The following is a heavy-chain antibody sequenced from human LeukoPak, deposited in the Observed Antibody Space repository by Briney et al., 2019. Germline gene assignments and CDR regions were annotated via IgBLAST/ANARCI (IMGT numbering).Heavy chain of an antibody. Sequence: GGSPRLSCAASGFTFSDYYMSWIRQAPGKGLEWLSYITNSGSTIHYADSVKGRFTISRDNANNSLYLQMNSLRAEDTAVYYCAREDYFYGSGHFDYWGQGTRVTVSS. CDR3: AREDYFYGSGHFDY. D-gene: IGHD3-10*01. V-gene: IGHV3-11*01. CDR2: ITNSGSTI. J-gene: IGHJ4*02. CDR1: GFTFSDYY.